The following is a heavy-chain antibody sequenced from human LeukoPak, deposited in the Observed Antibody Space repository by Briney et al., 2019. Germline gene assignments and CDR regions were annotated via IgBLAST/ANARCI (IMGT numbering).Heavy chain of an antibody. D-gene: IGHD6-6*01. CDR1: GGSISSSTYY. V-gene: IGHV4-39*01. CDR2: VYYSGST. Sequence: KPSETLSRTCTVSGGSISSSTYYWGWIRQPPGKGLEWIGSVYYSGSTYYNPSLKSRVTISVDSSKNQFSLKLSSVTAADTAVYYCARHSSLGGAARPWGQGTLVTVSS. CDR3: ARHSSLGGAARP. J-gene: IGHJ4*02.